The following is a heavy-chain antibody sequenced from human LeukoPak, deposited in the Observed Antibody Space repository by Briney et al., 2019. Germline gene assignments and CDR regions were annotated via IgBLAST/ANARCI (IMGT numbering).Heavy chain of an antibody. D-gene: IGHD5-24*01. CDR1: GFTFSSYW. Sequence: GGSLRLSCTSSGFTFSSYWMHWVRQAPGKGLVWVSRINSDMSTTTYADSVKGRFTISRDNAKNTLFLQMNSLRAEDTAVYYCAQDGVFDPWGQGTLVTVSS. J-gene: IGHJ5*02. CDR3: AQDGVFDP. V-gene: IGHV3-74*01. CDR2: INSDMSTT.